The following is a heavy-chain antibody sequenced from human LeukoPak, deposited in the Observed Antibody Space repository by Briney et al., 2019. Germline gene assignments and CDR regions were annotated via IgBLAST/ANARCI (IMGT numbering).Heavy chain of an antibody. V-gene: IGHV4-59*12. CDR3: ARVTTGYYYYMDV. Sequence: SETLSLTCTVSGGSISSYYWSWIRQPPGKGLEWIGYIYYSGSTNYNPSLKSRVTISVDTSKNQFSLKLSSVTAADTAVYYCARVTTGYYYYMDVWGKGTTVTVSS. CDR2: IYYSGST. J-gene: IGHJ6*03. CDR1: GGSISSYY. D-gene: IGHD4-11*01.